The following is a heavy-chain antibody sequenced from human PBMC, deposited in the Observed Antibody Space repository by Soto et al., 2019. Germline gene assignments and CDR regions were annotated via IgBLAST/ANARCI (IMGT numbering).Heavy chain of an antibody. D-gene: IGHD3-9*01. J-gene: IGHJ4*02. CDR3: AREQYYDILTGYYSLSDY. Sequence: QVQLQESGPGLVKPSGTLSLTCAVSGGSISSSNWWSWVRQPPGKGLEWIGEIYHSGSTNYNPSLKSRVTISVDKSKNQFSLKLSSVTAADTAVYYCAREQYYDILTGYYSLSDYWGQGTLVTVSS. CDR1: GGSISSSNW. V-gene: IGHV4-4*02. CDR2: IYHSGST.